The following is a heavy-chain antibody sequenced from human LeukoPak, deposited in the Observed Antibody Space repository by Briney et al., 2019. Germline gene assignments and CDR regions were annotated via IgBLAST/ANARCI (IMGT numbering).Heavy chain of an antibody. J-gene: IGHJ4*02. D-gene: IGHD6-19*01. CDR2: IYYTGST. V-gene: IGHV4-59*08. CDR3: ARNSSGSYFDR. CDR1: GGSFSGYY. Sequence: SETLSLTCAVYGGSFSGYYWSWIRQPPGKGLEWIGYIYYTGSTNYNPSLKSRVTMSVDTSKNRFSLKLSSVTAADTAVYYCARNSSGSYFDRWGQGTLVRVSS.